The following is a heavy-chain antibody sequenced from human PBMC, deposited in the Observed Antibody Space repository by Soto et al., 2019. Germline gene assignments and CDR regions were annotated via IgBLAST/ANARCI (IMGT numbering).Heavy chain of an antibody. V-gene: IGHV4-30-2*01. Sequence: SETLSLTCAVSGGSISSGGYSWSWIRQPPGKGLEWIGYIYHSGSTYYNPSLKSRVTISVDRSKNQFSLKLSPVTAADTAVYYCARRRGYSGHFDDWGQGTQVTVSS. J-gene: IGHJ4*02. CDR2: IYHSGST. D-gene: IGHD5-12*01. CDR3: ARRRGYSGHFDD. CDR1: GGSISSGGYS.